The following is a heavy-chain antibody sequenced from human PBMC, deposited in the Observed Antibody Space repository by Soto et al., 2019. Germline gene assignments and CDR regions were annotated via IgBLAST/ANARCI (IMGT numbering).Heavy chain of an antibody. CDR2: IYSGGST. CDR1: GFTVSSNY. D-gene: IGHD5-12*01. V-gene: IGHV3-53*01. Sequence: GGSLRLSGAASGFTVSSNYMSWFRQAPGKGLEWVSVIYSGGSTYYADSVKGRFTISRDNSKNTLYLQMNSLRAEDTAVYYCARAGWLQLRGGYFDYWGQGTLVTVYS. J-gene: IGHJ4*02. CDR3: ARAGWLQLRGGYFDY.